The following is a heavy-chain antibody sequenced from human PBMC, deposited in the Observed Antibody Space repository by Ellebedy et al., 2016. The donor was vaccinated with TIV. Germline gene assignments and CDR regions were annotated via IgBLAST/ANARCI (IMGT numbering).Heavy chain of an antibody. Sequence: PGGSLRLSCATSGFTFTSHSMNWVRQAPGTGLAWIAFISVGGGNIYYADSVRGRFTISRDNAKNSLYLQMNSLTVDDTAVYYCARSAVPGYESFNWFDPWGQGTLVTVSS. D-gene: IGHD5-12*01. J-gene: IGHJ5*02. CDR3: ARSAVPGYESFNWFDP. CDR2: ISVGGGNI. V-gene: IGHV3-48*04. CDR1: GFTFTSHS.